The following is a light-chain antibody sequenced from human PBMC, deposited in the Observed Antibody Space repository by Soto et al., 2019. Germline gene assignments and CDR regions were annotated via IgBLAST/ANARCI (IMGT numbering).Light chain of an antibody. CDR2: EVT. Sequence: QSALTQPPSASGSPGQSVTISCTGTSSDVGRYNFVSWYQQHPGKAPKLMIFEVTKRPSGVPDRFSGSKSGNKAALTVSGLQAEDEADDYCSSRAADYENHDVCRPGTKVTVL. CDR3: SSRAADYENHDV. J-gene: IGLJ1*01. CDR1: SSDVGRYNF. V-gene: IGLV2-8*01.